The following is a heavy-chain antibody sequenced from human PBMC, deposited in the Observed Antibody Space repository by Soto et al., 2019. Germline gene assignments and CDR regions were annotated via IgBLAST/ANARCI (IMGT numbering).Heavy chain of an antibody. Sequence: QVQLQESGPGLVKPSQTLSLTCTVSGGSISNADYYWSWVRQPPGKGLEWIGYIYYSGSSFFKPSLKSRVTMSKDMSKNQFSLRLTSVTAADTAVYYCARAIVVTVGGMDVWGRGTTVTVSS. V-gene: IGHV4-30-4*01. CDR3: ARAIVVTVGGMDV. CDR1: GGSISNADYY. CDR2: IYYSGSS. D-gene: IGHD3-16*01. J-gene: IGHJ6*02.